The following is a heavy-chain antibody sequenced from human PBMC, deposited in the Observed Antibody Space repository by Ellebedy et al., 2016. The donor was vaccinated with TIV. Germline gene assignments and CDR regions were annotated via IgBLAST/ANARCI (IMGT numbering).Heavy chain of an antibody. CDR2: MYHSGST. Sequence: GSLRLXCLVSGYSIRSGYYWGWIRQPPGKGLEWIGSMYHSGSTYYNPSLKSRVTISVDTSKNQVSLKLSSVTAADTAVYYCARALSRGWYLFDYWGQGILVSVSS. J-gene: IGHJ4*02. CDR3: ARALSRGWYLFDY. D-gene: IGHD6-19*01. CDR1: GYSIRSGYY. V-gene: IGHV4-38-2*02.